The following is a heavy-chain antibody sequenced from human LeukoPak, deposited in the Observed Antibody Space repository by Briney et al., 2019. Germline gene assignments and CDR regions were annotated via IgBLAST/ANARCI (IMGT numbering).Heavy chain of an antibody. CDR1: GGSISSGGYY. V-gene: IGHV4-31*09. J-gene: IGHJ4*02. CDR2: IYYSGST. CDR3: AGLTPEGLCY. Sequence: PSETLSLTCTVSGGSISSGGYYWSWIRQHLGKGLEWIGYIYYSGSTYYNPSLKSRVTISVDKSKNQFSLKLSSVTAADTAVYYCAGLTPEGLCYWGQGTLVTVSS. D-gene: IGHD3/OR15-3a*01.